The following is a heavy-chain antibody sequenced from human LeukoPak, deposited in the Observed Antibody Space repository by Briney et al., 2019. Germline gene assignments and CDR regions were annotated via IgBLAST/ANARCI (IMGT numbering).Heavy chain of an antibody. CDR1: GGSISNNW. J-gene: IGHJ4*02. CDR3: ASTRYSSSPPDY. Sequence: PSGTLSLTCGVTGGSISNNWWTWVRQPPGKGLEWIGYIYYSGSTYYNPSLKSRVTISVDTSKNQFSLKLSSVTAADTAVYYCASTRYSSSPPDYWGQGTLVTVSS. CDR2: IYYSGST. V-gene: IGHV4-59*06. D-gene: IGHD6-6*01.